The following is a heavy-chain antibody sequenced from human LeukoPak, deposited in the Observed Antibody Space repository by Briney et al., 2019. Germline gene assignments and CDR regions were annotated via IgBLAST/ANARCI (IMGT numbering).Heavy chain of an antibody. J-gene: IGHJ1*01. CDR3: TRPVGYYDIFTG. CDR1: GFTFSGSA. CDR2: IRSKANSYAT. D-gene: IGHD3-9*01. Sequence: GGSLRLSCAASGFTFSGSAMHWVRQASGKGREWVGRIRSKANSYATAYAASVKGRFTNSRDDSKNTAYMLMNSLKTEDTAVYYCTRPVGYYDIFTGWGQGTLVTLSS. V-gene: IGHV3-73*01.